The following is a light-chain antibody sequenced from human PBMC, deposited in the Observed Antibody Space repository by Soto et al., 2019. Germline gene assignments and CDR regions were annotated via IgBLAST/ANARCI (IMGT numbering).Light chain of an antibody. CDR3: CSYASIATYV. J-gene: IGLJ1*01. V-gene: IGLV2-23*02. CDR1: PTNGGTYNL. CDR2: EVS. Sequence: QSVLTQPASVSGSPGQSITISCTGTPTNGGTYNLVSWYQQRPGKAPKLVIYEVSKRPSGVPYRFSGSKSGNTASLTISGLLAEDEAAYYCCSYASIATYVFGTGTKLTVL.